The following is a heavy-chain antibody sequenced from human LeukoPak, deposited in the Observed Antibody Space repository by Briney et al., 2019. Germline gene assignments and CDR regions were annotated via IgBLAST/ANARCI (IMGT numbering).Heavy chain of an antibody. Sequence: PSETLSLTCGVSSGFISSYYWSWIRQPAGKGLEWIGRIYTSGSTNYNPSLKSRVTMSVDTSKNQFSLKMGSVTAADTAVYYCARDECIAAAGTFDYWCQGTLVTVSS. V-gene: IGHV4-4*07. CDR1: SGFISSYY. CDR2: IYTSGST. CDR3: ARDECIAAAGTFDY. J-gene: IGHJ4*02. D-gene: IGHD6-13*01.